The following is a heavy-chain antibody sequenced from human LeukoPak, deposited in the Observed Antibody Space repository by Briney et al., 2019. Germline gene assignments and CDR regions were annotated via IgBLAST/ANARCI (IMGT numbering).Heavy chain of an antibody. CDR2: ITSTGAYI. J-gene: IGHJ6*03. CDR1: GFTFSPYS. V-gene: IGHV3-21*01. Sequence: GGSLRLSCAASGFTFSPYSMNWVRQAPGKGLEWVSSITSTGAYINYADSVKGRFTISRDNAKNSLYLQMDSLRAEDTAVYYCARVATGATTSNYFHYYMDVWGRGTTVTVSS. CDR3: ARVATGATTSNYFHYYMDV. D-gene: IGHD1-26*01.